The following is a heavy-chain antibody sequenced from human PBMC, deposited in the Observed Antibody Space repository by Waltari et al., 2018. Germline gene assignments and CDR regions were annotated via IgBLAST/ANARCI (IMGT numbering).Heavy chain of an antibody. CDR3: GRDRGRGLYLDS. CDR1: GDSMSSTNL. CDR2: VNTSGKT. V-gene: IGHV4-4*02. D-gene: IGHD2-15*01. Sequence: QLQLQQSGPGLVRPSGTLSLTCEVSGDSMSSTNLWNWVRPSPGKGREWIGQVNTSGKTNYNPSFAGRVTVSVDPSTNQFSLKLTSATAADTAVYYCGRDRGRGLYLDSWGQGTLVTVSP. J-gene: IGHJ4*02.